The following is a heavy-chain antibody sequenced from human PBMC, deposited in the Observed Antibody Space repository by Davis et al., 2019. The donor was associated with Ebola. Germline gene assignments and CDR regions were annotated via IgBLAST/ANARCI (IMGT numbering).Heavy chain of an antibody. CDR1: GGSFSGYY. D-gene: IGHD3-9*01. Sequence: PSETLSLTCAVYGGSFSGYYWSWIRQPPGKGLEWIGEINHSGSTNYNPSLKSRVTISVDTSKNQFSLKLSSVTAADTAVYYCARESVTGPSEYFQHWGQGTLVTVSS. CDR3: ARESVTGPSEYFQH. CDR2: INHSGST. V-gene: IGHV4-34*01. J-gene: IGHJ1*01.